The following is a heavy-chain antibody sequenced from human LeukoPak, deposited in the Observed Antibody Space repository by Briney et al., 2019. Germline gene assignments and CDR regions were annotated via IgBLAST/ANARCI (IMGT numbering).Heavy chain of an antibody. V-gene: IGHV3-23*01. CDR2: ISGSGGSS. CDR3: AKSRRVHDAFDV. Sequence: GESLRLSCTAPAFSFNTYAMSWVRQAPGKGLEWVSSISGSGGSSYFADSVKGRFTISRDTSKNTLYLQMNSMRVEDTATYYCAKSRRVHDAFDVWGQGTLVTVSS. D-gene: IGHD1-1*01. J-gene: IGHJ3*01. CDR1: AFSFNTYA.